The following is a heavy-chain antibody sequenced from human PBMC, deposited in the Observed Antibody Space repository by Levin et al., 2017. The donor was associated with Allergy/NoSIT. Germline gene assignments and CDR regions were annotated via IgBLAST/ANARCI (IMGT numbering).Heavy chain of an antibody. CDR3: AKRRSIRGYSYGPPYYFDY. CDR1: GFTFSSYA. V-gene: IGHV3-23*01. J-gene: IGHJ4*02. Sequence: GESLKISCAASGFTFSSYAMSWVRQAPGKGLEWVSAISGSGGSTYYADSVKGRFTISRDNSKNTLYLQMNSLRAEDTAVYYCAKRRSIRGYSYGPPYYFDYWGQGTLVTVSS. CDR2: ISGSGGST. D-gene: IGHD5-18*01.